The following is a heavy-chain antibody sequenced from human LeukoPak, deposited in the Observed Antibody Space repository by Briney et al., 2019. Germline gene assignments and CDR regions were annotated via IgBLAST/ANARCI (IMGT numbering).Heavy chain of an antibody. CDR2: INNDGSIT. CDR1: GFTFSSYW. D-gene: IGHD2-8*01. J-gene: IGHJ4*02. CDR3: TRRTYCTAGNCHDDY. Sequence: GGSLRLSCAASGFTFSSYWMHWVRQAPGKGLVWVSRINNDGSITSYADSVKGRFTISRDNAKNTLYLQMDSLRAEDTAVYYCTRRTYCTAGNCHDDYWGQGTLVTVSS. V-gene: IGHV3-74*01.